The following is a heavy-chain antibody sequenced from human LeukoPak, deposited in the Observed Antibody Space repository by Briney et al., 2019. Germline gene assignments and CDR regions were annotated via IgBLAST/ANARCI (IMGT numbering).Heavy chain of an antibody. CDR3: AISSYCGGASLGPAS. CDR2: VYLGGTFSYGVT. V-gene: IGHV4-39*01. J-gene: IGHJ4*02. Sequence: PSETLSLTCIVSGDSTTRNSHFWRWIRQPPGKGLEGIGSVYLGGTFSYGVTYYSPSFMSRFTISVDASTNQFSLRTYSVTATDTSISYCAISSYCGGASLGPASWGEGTLVTVSS. CDR1: GDSTTRNSHF. D-gene: IGHD2-21*01.